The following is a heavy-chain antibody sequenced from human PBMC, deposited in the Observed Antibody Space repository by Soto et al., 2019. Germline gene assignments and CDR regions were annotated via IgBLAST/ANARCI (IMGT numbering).Heavy chain of an antibody. CDR1: GFTFSSYS. CDR2: ISSSSSTI. D-gene: IGHD2-15*01. V-gene: IGHV3-48*02. J-gene: IGHJ6*02. Sequence: VGSLRLSCAASGFTFSSYSMNWVRQAPGKGLEWVSYISSSSSTIYYADSVKGRFTISRDNAKNSLYLQMNSLRDEDTAVYYCARDQCSGGSCYFYYYYYGMDVWGQGTTVTVSS. CDR3: ARDQCSGGSCYFYYYYYGMDV.